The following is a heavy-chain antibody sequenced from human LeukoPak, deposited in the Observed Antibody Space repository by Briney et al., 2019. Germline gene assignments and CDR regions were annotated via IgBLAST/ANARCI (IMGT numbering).Heavy chain of an antibody. V-gene: IGHV4-4*07. CDR3: ARDRPLELGVGIHAFDI. D-gene: IGHD1-7*01. CDR2: IYTSGST. Sequence: SETLSLTCTVSGGSISSYYWSWIRQPAGKGLEWIGRIYTSGSTNYNPSLKSRVTMSVDTSKNQFSLKLSSVTAADTAVYYCARDRPLELGVGIHAFDIWGQGTMVTVSS. J-gene: IGHJ3*02. CDR1: GGSISSYY.